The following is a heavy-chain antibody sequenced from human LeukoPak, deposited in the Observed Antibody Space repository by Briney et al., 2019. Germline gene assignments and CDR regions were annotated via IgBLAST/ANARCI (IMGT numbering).Heavy chain of an antibody. CDR2: IYHSGST. V-gene: IGHV4-4*02. D-gene: IGHD3-22*01. Sequence: SETLSLTCAVSGGSITSSDWWSWVRQPPGKGLEWIGEIYHSGSTNYNPSLKSRVTISVDKSKNEFSLNLTSVTAADTAVYYCARMPFYDRSGYRNWGQGTLVSVST. J-gene: IGHJ4*02. CDR1: GGSITSSDW. CDR3: ARMPFYDRSGYRN.